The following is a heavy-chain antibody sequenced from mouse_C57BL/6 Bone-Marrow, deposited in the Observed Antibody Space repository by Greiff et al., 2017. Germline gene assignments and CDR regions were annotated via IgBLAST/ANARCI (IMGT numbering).Heavy chain of an antibody. CDR3: ARYPYYYGSGYYYAMDY. D-gene: IGHD1-1*01. J-gene: IGHJ4*01. CDR1: GYTFTSYG. Sequence: QVQLQQSGAELARPGASVKLSCKASGYTFTSYGISWVKQRTGQGLEWIGEIYPRSGNTYYNEKFKGKATLTAAKSSSTAYMELRSLTSEDSAVYFCARYPYYYGSGYYYAMDYWGQGTSVTVSS. V-gene: IGHV1-81*01. CDR2: IYPRSGNT.